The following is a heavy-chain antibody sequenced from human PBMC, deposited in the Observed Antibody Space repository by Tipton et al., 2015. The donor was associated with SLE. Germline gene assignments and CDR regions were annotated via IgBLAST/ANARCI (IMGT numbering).Heavy chain of an antibody. J-gene: IGHJ3*02. V-gene: IGHV4-39*07. CDR3: ARAEGSWDAFDI. CDR2: IYYSGST. D-gene: IGHD2-15*01. Sequence: TLSLTCTVSGGSISSSSYYWGWIRQPPGKGLEWIGSIYYSGSTNYKPSLKSRVTISVDTSKNQFSLKLSSVTAADTAVYYCARAEGSWDAFDIWGQGTMVTVSS. CDR1: GGSISSSSYY.